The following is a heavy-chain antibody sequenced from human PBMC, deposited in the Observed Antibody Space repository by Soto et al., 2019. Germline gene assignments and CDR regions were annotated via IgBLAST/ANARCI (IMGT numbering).Heavy chain of an antibody. J-gene: IGHJ6*02. CDR1: GFTLSSYC. CDR2: ISYDGSNK. CDR3: AKEFYGMDV. V-gene: IGHV3-30*18. Sequence: GALKTSCAAPGFTLSSYCMHWVRQAPGKGLEWVAVISYDGSNKYYADSVKGRFTISRDNSKNTLYLQMNSLRAEDTAVYYCAKEFYGMDVWGQGTTVTVSS.